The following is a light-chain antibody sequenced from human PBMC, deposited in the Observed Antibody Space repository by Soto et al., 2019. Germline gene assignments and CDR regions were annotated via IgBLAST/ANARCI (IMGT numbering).Light chain of an antibody. V-gene: IGKV1-9*01. CDR1: QGINND. Sequence: DTQLTQSPSFLSASVGDRVTITCRTSQGINNDLAWYQQRPGKAPKLLINGASNLQSGVPSRFSGSGSGTEFSLTISSLQPEDFADYYCQQLTNSPLTFGGGTKVEIK. J-gene: IGKJ4*01. CDR3: QQLTNSPLT. CDR2: GAS.